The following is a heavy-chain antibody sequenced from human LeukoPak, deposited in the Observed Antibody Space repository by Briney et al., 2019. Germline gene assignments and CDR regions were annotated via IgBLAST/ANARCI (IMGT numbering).Heavy chain of an antibody. CDR1: GGSFSGYY. V-gene: IGHV4-34*01. J-gene: IGHJ4*02. CDR3: ARGILGYCSSTGCSAYYFDY. Sequence: SETLSLTCAVYGGSFSGYYWSWIRQPPGKGLEWIGEINHSGSTNYNPSLKSRVTISVDTSKNQFSLKLSSVTAADTAVYYCARGILGYCSSTGCSAYYFDYWGQRTLVTVSS. D-gene: IGHD2-2*03. CDR2: INHSGST.